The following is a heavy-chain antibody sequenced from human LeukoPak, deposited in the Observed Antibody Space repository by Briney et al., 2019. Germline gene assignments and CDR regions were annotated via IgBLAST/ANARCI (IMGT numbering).Heavy chain of an antibody. CDR3: ARVSFADGGYFDY. V-gene: IGHV3-23*01. CDR2: ISDST. Sequence: GGSLRLSCAASGFTFSSYALTWVRQAPGKGLEWVSAISDSTHYADSVKGRFTISRDNSKNTLYLQMNSLRAEDTAVYYCARVSFADGGYFDYWGQGTLVTVSS. D-gene: IGHD2-15*01. CDR1: GFTFSSYA. J-gene: IGHJ4*02.